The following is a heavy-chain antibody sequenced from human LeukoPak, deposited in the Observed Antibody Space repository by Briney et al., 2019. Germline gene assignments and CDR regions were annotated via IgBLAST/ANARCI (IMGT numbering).Heavy chain of an antibody. D-gene: IGHD3-22*01. CDR3: ARAPSEIGGYYPEYFRH. J-gene: IGHJ1*01. CDR2: IKSDGGT. CDR1: GFTFSTYW. V-gene: IGHV3-74*01. Sequence: GGSLRLSCAASGFTFSTYWMHWGRQAPRKGLVWVSRIKSDGGTNYADSVKGRFTISRDNAKKTVPLQMNSLRPEDTGVYYCARAPSEIGGYYPEYFRHWGQGTLVTVSS.